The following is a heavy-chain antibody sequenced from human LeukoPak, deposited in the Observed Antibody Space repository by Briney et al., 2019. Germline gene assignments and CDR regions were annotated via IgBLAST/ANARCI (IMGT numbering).Heavy chain of an antibody. CDR3: ARGYSSSWFY. Sequence: PSETLSLTCIVSGGSISSHYWSWIRQPPGKGLEWIGYIYYSGSTNYNPSLKSRVTISVDTSKNQFSLNLSSVTAADTAVYYCARGYSSSWFYWGAGTLVTVSS. J-gene: IGHJ4*02. V-gene: IGHV4-59*11. D-gene: IGHD6-13*01. CDR2: IYYSGST. CDR1: GGSISSHY.